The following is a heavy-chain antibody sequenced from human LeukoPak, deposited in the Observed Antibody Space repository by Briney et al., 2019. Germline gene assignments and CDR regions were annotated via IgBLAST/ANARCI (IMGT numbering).Heavy chain of an antibody. CDR1: GFTFSSYS. D-gene: IGHD1-26*01. V-gene: IGHV3-21*01. CDR2: ISSSSNYI. CDR3: ATDSGSYYRAY. Sequence: GGSLRLSCAASGFTFSSYSMNWVRQAPGKGLEWVSSISSSSNYIYYADLVKGRFTISRDNAKNSLYLQMNSLRAEDTAVYYCATDSGSYYRAYWGQGTLVTVSS. J-gene: IGHJ4*02.